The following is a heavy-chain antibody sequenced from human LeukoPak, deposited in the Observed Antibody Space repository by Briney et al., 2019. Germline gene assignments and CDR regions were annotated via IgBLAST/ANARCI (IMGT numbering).Heavy chain of an antibody. CDR2: INPNSGGT. CDR1: GYTFTGYY. D-gene: IGHD3-22*01. J-gene: IGHJ3*02. CDR3: ARGRFNYFDSNGHDAFDI. Sequence: ASVKVSCKASGYTFTGYYMHWVRQAPGQGLEWMGWINPNSGGTNYAQKFQGRVTMTRGTSINTAYMELSSLRSDDTAVYYCARGRFNYFDSNGHDAFDIWGQGTKVTVSS. V-gene: IGHV1-2*02.